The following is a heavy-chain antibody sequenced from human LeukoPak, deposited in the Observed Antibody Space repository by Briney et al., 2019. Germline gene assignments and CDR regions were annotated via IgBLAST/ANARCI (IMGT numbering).Heavy chain of an antibody. Sequence: GGSLRLSCAASGFTFSSYGMHWVRQAPGKGLEWVAVILNDGSQEKYADSVKGRFTISRDNSKNTLFLQMNSLRAEDTAVYYCARNDALGDNALDIWGQGTMVTVSS. CDR3: ARNDALGDNALDI. D-gene: IGHD3-16*01. V-gene: IGHV3-33*01. CDR1: GFTFSSYG. J-gene: IGHJ3*02. CDR2: ILNDGSQE.